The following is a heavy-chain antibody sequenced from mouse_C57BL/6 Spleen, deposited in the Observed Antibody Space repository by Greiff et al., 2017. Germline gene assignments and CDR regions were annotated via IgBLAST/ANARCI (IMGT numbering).Heavy chain of an antibody. V-gene: IGHV1-82*01. Sequence: VQLQQSGPELVKPGASVKISCKASGYAFSSSWMNWVKQRPGKGLEWIGRIYPGDGDTNYNGKFKGKATLTADKSSSTAYMQLSSLTSEDSAVYFCAREGFDDWGQGTTLTASS. J-gene: IGHJ2*01. CDR3: AREGFDD. CDR1: GYAFSSSW. CDR2: IYPGDGDT.